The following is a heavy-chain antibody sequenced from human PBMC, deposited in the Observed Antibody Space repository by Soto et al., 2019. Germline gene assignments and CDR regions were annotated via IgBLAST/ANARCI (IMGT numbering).Heavy chain of an antibody. J-gene: IGHJ6*02. CDR2: ISAYNGNT. V-gene: IGHV1-18*01. CDR1: GYTFTSYG. Sequence: QVQLVQSGAEVKKPGASVKVSCKASGYTFTSYGISWVRQAPGQGLEWMGWISAYNGNTSYAQKLQGRVTMTTDTSTSTAYMELRSLRSDDTAVYYCARDRDCSSTSCYNYYYGMDVWGQGTTVTVSS. D-gene: IGHD2-2*02. CDR3: ARDRDCSSTSCYNYYYGMDV.